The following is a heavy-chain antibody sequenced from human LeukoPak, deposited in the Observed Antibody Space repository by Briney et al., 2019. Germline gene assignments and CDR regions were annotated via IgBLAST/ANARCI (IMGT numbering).Heavy chain of an antibody. CDR1: GFTFSSYA. Sequence: TGGSLRLSCAASGFTFSSYAMNWVRQAPGKGLEWVSGISGSGTNTYYADSVKGRFTISRDNSKNTLYLQMNSLRAEDTAVYYCARRLPGYSSNWPTGYYFDYWGQGTLVTVSS. CDR2: ISGSGTNT. CDR3: ARRLPGYSSNWPTGYYFDY. J-gene: IGHJ4*02. D-gene: IGHD6-13*01. V-gene: IGHV3-23*01.